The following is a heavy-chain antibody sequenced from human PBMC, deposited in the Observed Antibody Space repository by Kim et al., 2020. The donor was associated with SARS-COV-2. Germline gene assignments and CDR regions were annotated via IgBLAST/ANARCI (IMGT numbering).Heavy chain of an antibody. CDR3: AKFPRTSFDY. V-gene: IGHV3-30*18. CDR2: ISYDGSNK. Sequence: GGSLRLSCAASGFTFSSYGMHWVRQAPGKGLEWVAVISYDGSNKYYADSVKGRFTISRDNSKNTLYLQMNSLRAEDTAVYYCAKFPRTSFDYWGQGTLVTVSS. CDR1: GFTFSSYG. J-gene: IGHJ4*02.